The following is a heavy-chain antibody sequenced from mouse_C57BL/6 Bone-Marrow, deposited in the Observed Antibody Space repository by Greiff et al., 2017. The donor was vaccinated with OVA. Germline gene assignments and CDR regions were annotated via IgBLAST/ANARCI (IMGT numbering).Heavy chain of an antibody. CDR2: INPYNGGT. V-gene: IGHV1-19*01. CDR1: GYTFTDYY. CDR3: AREEGQLRPWFAY. J-gene: IGHJ3*01. Sequence: EVQLVESGPVLVKPGASVKMSCKASGYTFTDYYMNWVKQSHGKSLEWIGVINPYNGGTSYNQKFKGKATLTVDKSSSTAYMELNSLTSEDSAVYYCAREEGQLRPWFAYWGQGTLVTVSA. D-gene: IGHD3-2*02.